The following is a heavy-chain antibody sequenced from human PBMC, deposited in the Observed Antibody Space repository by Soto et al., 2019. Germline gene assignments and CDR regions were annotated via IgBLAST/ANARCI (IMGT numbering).Heavy chain of an antibody. Sequence: GGSLRLSCAASGFTFNTFGMHWVRQAPGKGLEWVAVISYDGSDKYYSDSVRGRFTISRDNSMNTLYLQMNSLRTEDTAVYYCAKSPNFYCSSYHCYKYYFDYWGQGILVTVSS. J-gene: IGHJ4*02. CDR2: ISYDGSDK. D-gene: IGHD2-2*01. V-gene: IGHV3-30*18. CDR3: AKSPNFYCSSYHCYKYYFDY. CDR1: GFTFNTFG.